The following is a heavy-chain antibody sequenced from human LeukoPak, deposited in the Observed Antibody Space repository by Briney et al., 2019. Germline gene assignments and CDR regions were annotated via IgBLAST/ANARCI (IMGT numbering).Heavy chain of an antibody. V-gene: IGHV3-33*01. Sequence: PGGSLRLSCAASGFTFSNYGMHWVRQAPGKGLEWVALIWYDGSNEDHADSVKGRFTISGDNSKNTLYLQMNSLRAEDTALYYCARRGTPGSSDAFDMWGQGTMVTVSS. J-gene: IGHJ3*02. CDR2: IWYDGSNE. CDR1: GFTFSNYG. CDR3: ARRGTPGSSDAFDM. D-gene: IGHD3-16*01.